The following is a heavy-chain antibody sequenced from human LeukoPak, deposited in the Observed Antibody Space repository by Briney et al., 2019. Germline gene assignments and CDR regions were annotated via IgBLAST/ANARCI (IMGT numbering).Heavy chain of an antibody. CDR3: ARHDSFIPY. Sequence: GGTLRLSCVTSAFTFSDSAMSWVRRAPGKGLEWVSGISDSGAGTYYTDSVKGRCTISRDNSKNTVSLQMDNLRAEDTAVYFCARHDSFIPYWGQGTLVTVSS. CDR2: ISDSGAGT. V-gene: IGHV3-23*01. CDR1: AFTFSDSA. D-gene: IGHD3-16*02. J-gene: IGHJ4*02.